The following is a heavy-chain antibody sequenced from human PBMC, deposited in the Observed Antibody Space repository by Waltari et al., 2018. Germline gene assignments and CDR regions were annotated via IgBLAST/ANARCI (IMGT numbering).Heavy chain of an antibody. V-gene: IGHV3-33*01. CDR1: GFPFSSYG. J-gene: IGHJ4*02. CDR3: ARTPYSSGSYYFDY. CDR2: IWYDGSNK. D-gene: IGHD6-19*01. Sequence: QVQLVESGGGVVQPGRSLRLSCAASGFPFSSYGMHWVRQAPGKGLEWVAVIWYDGSNKYYADSVKGRFTISRDNSKNTLYLQMNSLRAEDTAVYYCARTPYSSGSYYFDYWGQGTLVTVSS.